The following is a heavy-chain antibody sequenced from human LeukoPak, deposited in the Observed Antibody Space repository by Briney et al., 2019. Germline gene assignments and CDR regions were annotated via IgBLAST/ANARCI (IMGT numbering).Heavy chain of an antibody. V-gene: IGHV4-4*07. CDR3: ARHIASAGTAGFDL. J-gene: IGHJ4*02. D-gene: IGHD6-13*01. Sequence: ASETLSRTGTGSGGSSSSYYWGWMRQPAGKGLEWIGRIYSTGSTNYNPSLKSGVTMSVDTSKNEFSLRLRSVTAEDTAVYYCARHIASAGTAGFDLWGQGALVTVSS. CDR1: GGSSSSYY. CDR2: IYSTGST.